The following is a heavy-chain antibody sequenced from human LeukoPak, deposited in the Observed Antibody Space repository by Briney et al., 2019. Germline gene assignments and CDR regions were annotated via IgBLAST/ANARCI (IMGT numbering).Heavy chain of an antibody. CDR3: ARENDYGDYGTDY. D-gene: IGHD4-17*01. J-gene: IGHJ4*02. V-gene: IGHV3-21*01. CDR2: ISSSSSYI. CDR1: GFTFSSYS. Sequence: PGGSLRLSCAASGFTFSSYSMNWVRQAPGKGLELVSSISSSSSYIYYADSVKGRFTISRDNAKNSLYLQMNSLRAEDTAVYYCARENDYGDYGTDYWGQGTLVTVSS.